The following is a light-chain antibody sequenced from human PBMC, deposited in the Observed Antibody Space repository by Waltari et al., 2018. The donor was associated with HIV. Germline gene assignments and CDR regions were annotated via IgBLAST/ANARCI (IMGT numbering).Light chain of an antibody. Sequence: QTALTQPASVSGSPGQSITIHCTGTSSDVGAYNLVSWYQQYPGKAPRLIIYDVSERPAGVSNRFTGSKSGNTASLTISGLQAEDEADYYCCSYVSEIVPCVFGGGTKLTVL. CDR2: DVS. CDR3: CSYVSEIVPCV. J-gene: IGLJ3*02. V-gene: IGLV2-23*02. CDR1: SSDVGAYNL.